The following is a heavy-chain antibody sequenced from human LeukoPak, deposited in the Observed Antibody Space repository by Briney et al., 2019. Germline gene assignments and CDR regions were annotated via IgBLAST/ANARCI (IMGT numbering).Heavy chain of an antibody. D-gene: IGHD2-15*01. CDR2: IYPGDSTT. V-gene: IGHV5-51*01. CDR1: GYIFTSYW. CDR3: ARSATNWFDP. Sequence: GEYLKISCQGSGYIFTSYWIGWVRQMPGKGLEWMGIIYPGDSTTRYSPSFQGQVTFSADKSISAAYLQWSSLKASDTAIYYCARSATNWFDPWGQGTLVTVSS. J-gene: IGHJ5*02.